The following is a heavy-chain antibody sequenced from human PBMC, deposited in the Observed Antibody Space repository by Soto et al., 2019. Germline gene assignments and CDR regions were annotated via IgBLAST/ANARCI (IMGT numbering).Heavy chain of an antibody. CDR2: IFPNSGGT. CDR3: AREGMYHYETSDYYPSTYGLDV. CDR1: GYSFTGYY. Sequence: ASVKFSCKASGYSFTGYYIHWVRQAPGQGLEWMGWIFPNSGGTRFAQKFQGRVTMTRDTSISTVYMELRTLRSDDTAVYYCAREGMYHYETSDYYPSTYGLDVWGQGTAVTVSS. D-gene: IGHD3-22*01. V-gene: IGHV1-2*02. J-gene: IGHJ6*02.